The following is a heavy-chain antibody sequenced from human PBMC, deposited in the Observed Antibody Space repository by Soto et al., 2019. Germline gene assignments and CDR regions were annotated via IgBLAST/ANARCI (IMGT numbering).Heavy chain of an antibody. V-gene: IGHV3-23*01. CDR3: AKDRGSGTWSEFDY. CDR1: GFTFSTDA. CDR2: ISGSGSST. Sequence: RGALVLGCASSGFTFSTDAMSWVRQGPGKGLEWVSAISGSGSSTYYADSVKGRFTISRDNSKNTVYLQMNSLRADDTAVYYCAKDRGSGTWSEFDYWGQGTMVTVSS. J-gene: IGHJ4*02. D-gene: IGHD6-13*01.